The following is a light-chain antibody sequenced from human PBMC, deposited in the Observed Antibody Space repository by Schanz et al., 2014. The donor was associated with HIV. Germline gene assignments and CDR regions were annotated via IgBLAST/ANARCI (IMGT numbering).Light chain of an antibody. V-gene: IGKV3-15*01. CDR3: QQYGSSPRT. Sequence: EIVMTQTPATLSVSPGERATLSCRASQSVSTKLAWYQQKPGQAPRLLIYGASTRATGIPARFSGSGSGTEFTLTIGSLQSEDFAVYYCQQYGSSPRTFGQGTKLEIK. CDR2: GAS. J-gene: IGKJ2*01. CDR1: QSVSTK.